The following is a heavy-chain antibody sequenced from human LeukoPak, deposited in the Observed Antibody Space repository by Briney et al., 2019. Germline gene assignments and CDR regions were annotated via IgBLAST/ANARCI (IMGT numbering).Heavy chain of an antibody. Sequence: PSETLSLTCTVSGGSVSSGSYYWSWIRQPPGKGLEWIGYIYYSGSTNYNPSLKSRVTISVDTSKNQFSLKLSSVTAADTAVYYCARVGDVAGHFDYWGQGTLVTVSS. CDR3: ARVGDVAGHFDY. D-gene: IGHD3-10*01. CDR2: IYYSGST. CDR1: GGSVSSGSYY. V-gene: IGHV4-61*01. J-gene: IGHJ4*02.